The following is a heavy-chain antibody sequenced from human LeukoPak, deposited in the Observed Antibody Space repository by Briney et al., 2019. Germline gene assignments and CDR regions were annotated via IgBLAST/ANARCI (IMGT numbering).Heavy chain of an antibody. CDR2: ISSNGGST. V-gene: IGHV3-64*04. CDR1: GFTFGSYA. Sequence: GGSLRLSCSASGFTFGSYAMDWVRQAPGKGLEYVSTISSNGGSTYYADSVKGRFTISRDNAKNSLYLQMNSLRDEDTAVYYCARSDSQGAFDSWGQGTMVTVSS. D-gene: IGHD2-15*01. J-gene: IGHJ3*02. CDR3: ARSDSQGAFDS.